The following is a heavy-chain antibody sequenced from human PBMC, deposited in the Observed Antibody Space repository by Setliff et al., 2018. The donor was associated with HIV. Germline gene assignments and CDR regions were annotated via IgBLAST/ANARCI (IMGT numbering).Heavy chain of an antibody. D-gene: IGHD3-22*01. V-gene: IGHV3-23*01. CDR2: ISGSGGSP. CDR1: GGSISSSSYY. J-gene: IGHJ4*02. Sequence: ETLSLTCTVSGGSISSSSYYWAWIRQPPGKGLEWVSSISGSGGSPYYADSVKGRFTISRDNSKNTLYLQMNSLRAEDTAVYYCAKDLVYYDSSGDLDYWGQGTLVTVSS. CDR3: AKDLVYYDSSGDLDY.